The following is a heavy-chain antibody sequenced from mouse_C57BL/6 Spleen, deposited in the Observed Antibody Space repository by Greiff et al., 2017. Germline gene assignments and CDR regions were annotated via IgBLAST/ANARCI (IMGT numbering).Heavy chain of an antibody. CDR2: ISYSGST. Sequence: EVKLVESGPGLAKPSQTLSLTCSVTGYSITSDYWNWIRKFPGNKLEYMGYISYSGSTYYNPSLKSRISITRDTSKKQYYLQLNSVTTEDTATYYCARGIYYYGSSFDYWGQGTTLTVSS. J-gene: IGHJ2*01. V-gene: IGHV3-8*01. D-gene: IGHD1-1*01. CDR3: ARGIYYYGSSFDY. CDR1: GYSITSDY.